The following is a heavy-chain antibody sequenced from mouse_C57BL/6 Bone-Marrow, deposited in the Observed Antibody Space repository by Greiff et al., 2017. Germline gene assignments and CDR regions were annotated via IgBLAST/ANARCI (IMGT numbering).Heavy chain of an antibody. CDR3: TTWGTTVVAPYYLDY. CDR2: IDPENGDT. J-gene: IGHJ2*01. CDR1: GFNIKDDY. Sequence: VQLQQSGAELVRPGASVKLSCTASGFNIKDDYMHWVKQRPEQGLEWIGWIDPENGDTEYASKFQGKATITADTSYNTSYMQLSSLTSEDTAVYYCTTWGTTVVAPYYLDYWGQGTTLTVSS. D-gene: IGHD1-1*01. V-gene: IGHV14-4*01.